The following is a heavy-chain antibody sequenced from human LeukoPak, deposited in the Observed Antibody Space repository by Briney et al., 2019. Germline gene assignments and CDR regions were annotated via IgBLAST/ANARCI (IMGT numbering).Heavy chain of an antibody. CDR1: GGSISSYY. V-gene: IGHV4-59*01. Sequence: SETLSHTCTVSGGSISSYYWSWIRQPPGKGLEWIGYIYYSGSTNYNPSLKSRVTISVDTSKNQFSLKLSSVTAADTAVYYCARERYCTNGVCYWFDPWGQGTLVTVSS. J-gene: IGHJ5*02. CDR3: ARERYCTNGVCYWFDP. CDR2: IYYSGST. D-gene: IGHD2-8*01.